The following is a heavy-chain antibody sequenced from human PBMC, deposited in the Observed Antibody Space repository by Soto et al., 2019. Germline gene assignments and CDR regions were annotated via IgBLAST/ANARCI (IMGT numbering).Heavy chain of an antibody. J-gene: IGHJ5*02. CDR3: ARSVFP. V-gene: IGHV4-31*03. CDR2: IYYSGST. Sequence: QGQLQESGPGLVKPSQTLSLTCTVSVDSINSGGYYLNWIRQHPGKGLEWIGHIYYSGSTYYNPALKSRVTISVDTSKNQFSLQLSSVPAAGTAVYYFARSVFPWGQGTLVNVSS. CDR1: VDSINSGGYY.